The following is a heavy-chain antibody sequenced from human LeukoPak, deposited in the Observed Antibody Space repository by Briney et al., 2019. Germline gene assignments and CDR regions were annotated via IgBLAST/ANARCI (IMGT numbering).Heavy chain of an antibody. V-gene: IGHV4-38-2*02. CDR1: GYSISSGYY. CDR2: IYHSGST. D-gene: IGHD6-13*01. CDR3: ARDKFGGSSWSGESLDY. Sequence: SETLSLTCAVSGYSISSGYYWGWIRQPRGKGLEWIGSIYHSGSTYYNPSLKSRVTISVDTSKNQFSLKLSSVTAADTAVYYCARDKFGGSSWSGESLDYWGQGTLVTVSS. J-gene: IGHJ4*02.